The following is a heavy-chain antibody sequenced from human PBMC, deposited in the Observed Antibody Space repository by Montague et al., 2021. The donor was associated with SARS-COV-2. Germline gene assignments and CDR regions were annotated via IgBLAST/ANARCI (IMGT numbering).Heavy chain of an antibody. J-gene: IGHJ6*02. CDR1: GEPISGLF. CDR2: IYSSGST. CDR3: ARDYGDYSYYYGLDV. V-gene: IGHV4-4*07. D-gene: IGHD4-17*01. Sequence: SETLSLTCSVSGEPISGLFWNWIRQPAGKGLEWIGRIYSSGSTNYNPSLKSRVTMSVDTSKNQFSLKVSSVTAADTAVYYCARDYGDYSYYYGLDVWGQGTTVTVSS.